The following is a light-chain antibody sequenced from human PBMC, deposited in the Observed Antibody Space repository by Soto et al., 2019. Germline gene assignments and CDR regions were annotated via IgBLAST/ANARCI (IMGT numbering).Light chain of an antibody. CDR2: RNT. CDR3: QAYDYSLTASV. V-gene: IGLV1-40*01. J-gene: IGLJ3*02. Sequence: QSVLTQPPSVSGAPGQRVTISCAGSSSNIGAGYDVHWYQQVPRAAPKLLIFRNTNRPSGVPERFSGSKSATSASLAITGLQAEDEADYYCQAYDYSLTASVFGGGTKLTVL. CDR1: SSNIGAGYD.